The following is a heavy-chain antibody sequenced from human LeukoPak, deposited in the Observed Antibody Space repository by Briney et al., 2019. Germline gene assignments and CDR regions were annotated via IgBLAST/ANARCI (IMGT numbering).Heavy chain of an antibody. J-gene: IGHJ5*02. CDR1: GGSISSSSYY. Sequence: SETLSLTCTVSGGSISSSSYYWGWIRQPPGKGLEWIGRIYTSGSTNYNPSLKSRVTMSVDTSKNQFSLKLSSVTAADTAVYYCARHRIFYADHPWEFGLDPWGQGTLVTVSS. CDR2: IYTSGST. CDR3: ARHRIFYADHPWEFGLDP. V-gene: IGHV4-39*07. D-gene: IGHD3-9*01.